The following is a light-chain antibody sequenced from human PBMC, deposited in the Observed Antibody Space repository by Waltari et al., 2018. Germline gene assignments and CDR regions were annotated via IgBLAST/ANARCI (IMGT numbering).Light chain of an antibody. CDR3: SSYAGNNVYV. J-gene: IGLJ1*01. CDR1: NSDVGGYNY. Sequence: QSALTQPRSVSGSPGQSVTISCTGTNSDVGGYNYVSWYQHHPGKAPKLMIYEVSKRPLGVPDRFSGSQAGSTASLTVSGLQAEDEADYYCSSYAGNNVYVFGSGTKVTVL. CDR2: EVS. V-gene: IGLV2-11*01.